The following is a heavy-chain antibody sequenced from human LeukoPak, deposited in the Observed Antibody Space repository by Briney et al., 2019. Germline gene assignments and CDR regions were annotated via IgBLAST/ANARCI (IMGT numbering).Heavy chain of an antibody. Sequence: GGSLRLSCTVSGFTFSTYWMSWVRQAPGKGLEWVANIKQDGSERHYVDSVKGRFTISRDNAKNSLYLQMNSLRAEDTAVYYCARVGYSYGYVDYWGQGTLVTVSS. V-gene: IGHV3-7*01. CDR1: GFTFSTYW. D-gene: IGHD5-18*01. CDR2: IKQDGSER. J-gene: IGHJ4*02. CDR3: ARVGYSYGYVDY.